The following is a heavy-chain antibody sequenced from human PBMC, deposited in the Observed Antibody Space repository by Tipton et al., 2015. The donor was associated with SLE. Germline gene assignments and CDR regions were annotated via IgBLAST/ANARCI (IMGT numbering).Heavy chain of an antibody. CDR3: ARVLRSGGSFDYFDY. Sequence: TLSLTCTVSGGSISSHCWSWIRQPPGKGLEWIGNIYYSGSTNYNPSLKSRVTISVDTSKNHFSLKLISVTAADTATYYCARVLRSGGSFDYFDYWGQGTLVTVSS. CDR2: IYYSGST. D-gene: IGHD2-15*01. J-gene: IGHJ4*02. CDR1: GGSISSHC. V-gene: IGHV4-59*11.